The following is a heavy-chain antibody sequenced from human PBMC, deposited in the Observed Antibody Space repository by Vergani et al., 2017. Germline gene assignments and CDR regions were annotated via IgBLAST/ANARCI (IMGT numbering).Heavy chain of an antibody. D-gene: IGHD2-8*02. CDR2: IDDYGNRA. CDR1: GFSFNTYW. V-gene: IGHV3-74*03. J-gene: IGHJ5*01. CDR3: VRTEYCTGIACNTRFDS. Sequence: VQLVESGGGSVQSGGSLRLSCVASGFSFNTYWMHWVRQVPGKGLMWVAGIDDYGNRATYGDFETGRFTISRDNAKNTVFLQMNNLRADDAGVYYCVRTEYCTGIACNTRFDSWGQGALVTVSS.